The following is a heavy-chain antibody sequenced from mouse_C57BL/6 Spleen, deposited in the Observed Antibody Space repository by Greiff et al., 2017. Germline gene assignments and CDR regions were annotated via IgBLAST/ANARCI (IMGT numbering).Heavy chain of an antibody. CDR3: APHYGSSYEWYFDV. D-gene: IGHD1-1*01. V-gene: IGHV14-2*01. CDR1: GFNIKDYY. Sequence: VHVKQSGAELVKPGASVKLSCTASGFNIKDYYMHWVKQRTEQGLEWIGRIDPEDGETKYAPKFQGKATITADTSSNTAYLQLSSLTSEDTAVYYCAPHYGSSYEWYFDVWGTGTTVTVSS. CDR2: IDPEDGET. J-gene: IGHJ1*03.